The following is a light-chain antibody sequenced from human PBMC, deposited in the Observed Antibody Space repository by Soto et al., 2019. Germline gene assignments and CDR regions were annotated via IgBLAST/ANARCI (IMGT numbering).Light chain of an antibody. CDR1: QSVSSN. CDR3: QQYNNWPPIT. J-gene: IGKJ5*01. Sequence: EIVMTQSPATLSVSPGERATISCRASQSVSSNLAWYQQKPGQAPRRLIYGASTRYTGIPARFSGSGSGTEFTLTISSLQSEDFAVYYCQQYNNWPPITFGPGKRLEIK. CDR2: GAS. V-gene: IGKV3-15*01.